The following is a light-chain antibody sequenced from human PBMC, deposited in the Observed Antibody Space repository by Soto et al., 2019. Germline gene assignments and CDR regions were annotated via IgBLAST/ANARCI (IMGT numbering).Light chain of an antibody. V-gene: IGLV2-23*02. CDR2: EVS. Sequence: QSVLTQPASVSGSPGQSITISCTGTSSDVGSYNLVSWYQQHPGKAPELMIYEVSKRPSGVSNRFSGSKSGNTASLTISGLQADDEADYHCCSYAPSSTYVLGTGTKVTVL. J-gene: IGLJ1*01. CDR3: CSYAPSSTYV. CDR1: SSDVGSYNL.